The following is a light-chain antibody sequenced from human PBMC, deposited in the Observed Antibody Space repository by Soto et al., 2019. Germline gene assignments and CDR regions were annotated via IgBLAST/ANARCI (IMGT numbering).Light chain of an antibody. CDR2: DDS. CDR1: NTGSKS. Sequence: SYDRTQPPSVSVAPGQTARLTCAGNNTGSKSVHWYQQRPGQAPVLVVYDDSGRPSGIPERFSGTNSGSTATLTISRVEGGDEADYFCQVWDISSDHVVFGGGTKVTVL. V-gene: IGLV3-21*02. CDR3: QVWDISSDHVV. J-gene: IGLJ2*01.